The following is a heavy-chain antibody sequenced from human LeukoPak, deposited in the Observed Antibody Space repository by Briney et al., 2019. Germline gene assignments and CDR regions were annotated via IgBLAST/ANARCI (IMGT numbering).Heavy chain of an antibody. CDR3: ARLWFGELFSWFDP. D-gene: IGHD3-10*01. CDR2: IYYSGST. V-gene: IGHV4-30-4*01. Sequence: PSQTLSLTCTVSGGSISSGDYYWSWIRQPPGKRLEWIGYIYYSGSTYYNPSLKSRVTISVDTSKNQFSLKLSSVTAADTAVYYCARLWFGELFSWFDPWGQGTLVTVSS. J-gene: IGHJ5*02. CDR1: GGSISSGDYY.